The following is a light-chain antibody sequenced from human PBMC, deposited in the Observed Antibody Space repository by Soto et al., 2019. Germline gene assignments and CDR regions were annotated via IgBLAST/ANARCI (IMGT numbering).Light chain of an antibody. CDR2: EVS. CDR1: NSDVGTYKY. J-gene: IGLJ2*01. Sequence: QSALTPPASVSGTPGQSITISCTGTNSDVGTYKYVSWYQQLPGKAPKLMIYEVSNRPSGVSNRFSGSKSGNTASLTISELQAEDEADYYCSSYTSRSTPVCGGGTQLTV. V-gene: IGLV2-14*01. CDR3: SSYTSRSTPV.